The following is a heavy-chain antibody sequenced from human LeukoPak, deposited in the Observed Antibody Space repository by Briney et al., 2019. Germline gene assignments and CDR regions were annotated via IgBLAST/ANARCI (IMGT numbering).Heavy chain of an antibody. CDR1: GGSISSGGYY. CDR2: IYYGGST. V-gene: IGHV4-31*03. D-gene: IGHD2-15*01. J-gene: IGHJ4*02. CDR3: ARDRPSGGSYPS. Sequence: SETLSLTCTVSGGSISSGGYYWSWIRQHPGKGLEYIGYIYYGGSTYDNPSLKSRATISVDTSKNQFSLKLSSVTAADTAVYYCARDRPSGGSYPSWGQGALVTVSS.